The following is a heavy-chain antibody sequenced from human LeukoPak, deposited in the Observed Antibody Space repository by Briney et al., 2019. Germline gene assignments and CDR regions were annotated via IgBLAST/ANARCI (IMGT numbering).Heavy chain of an antibody. CDR2: ISYDGSNK. CDR3: ARLIPHYDYDILTGHQPDY. V-gene: IGHV3-30-3*01. Sequence: QPGGSLRVSCAASGFTFSSYAMHWVRQAPGKGLEWVAVISYDGSNKYYAGSVKGRFTISRDNSKNTLYLQMNSLRAEDTAVYYCARLIPHYDYDILTGHQPDYWGQGTLVTVSS. J-gene: IGHJ4*02. D-gene: IGHD3-9*01. CDR1: GFTFSSYA.